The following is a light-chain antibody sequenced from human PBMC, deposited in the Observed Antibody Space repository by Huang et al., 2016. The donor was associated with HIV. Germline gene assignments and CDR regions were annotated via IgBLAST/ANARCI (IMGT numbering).Light chain of an antibody. CDR3: QQYNNWPPIT. CDR2: SAS. J-gene: IGKJ5*01. V-gene: IGKV3-15*01. CDR1: QSVSSN. Sequence: EIMMTQSPATLSVSPGERATLACRASQSVSSNLAWYQQKPGQAPRLLIYSASTRATGIPPRFSGSGSGTEFSLTISSLQSEDLAVYYCQQYNNWPPITFGQGTRLEIK.